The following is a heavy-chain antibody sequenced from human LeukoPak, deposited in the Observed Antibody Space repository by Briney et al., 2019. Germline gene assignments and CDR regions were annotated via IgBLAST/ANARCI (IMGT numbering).Heavy chain of an antibody. CDR3: ARDNADGNDAARNWFDP. CDR2: FDPEDGET. D-gene: IGHD3-16*01. CDR1: GYTLTELS. J-gene: IGHJ5*02. V-gene: IGHV1-24*01. Sequence: GASVKVSCKVSGYTLTELSMHWVRQAPGKGLEWMGGFDPEDGETIYAQKFQGRVTMTEDTSTDTAYMELSSLRSEDTAVYYCARDNADGNDAARNWFDPWGQGTLVTVSS.